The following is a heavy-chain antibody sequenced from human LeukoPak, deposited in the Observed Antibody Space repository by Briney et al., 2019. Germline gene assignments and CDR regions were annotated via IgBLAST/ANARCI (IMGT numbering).Heavy chain of an antibody. V-gene: IGHV3-74*01. CDR2: INSDGSST. D-gene: IGHD3-22*01. CDR3: ARDYYDSSGYHSFDY. CDR1: GFTFSSYW. Sequence: GGSLRLSCAASGFTFSSYWMHWVRQAPGKGLVWVSRINSDGSSTNYADSVKGRFTISRDNAKNTLYLQMNSLRAEDTAVYYCARDYYDSSGYHSFDYWGQGTLVTVSS. J-gene: IGHJ4*02.